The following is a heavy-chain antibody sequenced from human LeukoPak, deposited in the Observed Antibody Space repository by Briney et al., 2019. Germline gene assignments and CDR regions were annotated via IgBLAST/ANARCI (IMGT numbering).Heavy chain of an antibody. CDR1: GGSISSYY. Sequence: SETLSLTCTVSGGSISSYYWSWIRQPPGKGLEWIGYIYYSGSTNYNPSLKSRVTISVDTSKNQFSLKLSSVTAADTAVYYCARDSTRELTSFDYWGQGTLVTVSP. CDR2: IYYSGST. D-gene: IGHD1-7*01. CDR3: ARDSTRELTSFDY. V-gene: IGHV4-59*01. J-gene: IGHJ4*02.